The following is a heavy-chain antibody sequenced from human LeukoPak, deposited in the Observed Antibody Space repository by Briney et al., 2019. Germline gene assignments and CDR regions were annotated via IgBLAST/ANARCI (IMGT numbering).Heavy chain of an antibody. D-gene: IGHD6-19*01. J-gene: IGHJ4*02. V-gene: IGHV1-18*01. CDR3: ARNTAIAVAVPFDY. Sequence: ASVTVSCKASGYTFTSYGISWVRQAPGQGREWMGWISAYNGNTHYAHTLQCRVPMTPDPSTSTAYMELRSLRSDDTAVYYCARNTAIAVAVPFDYWGQGTLVTVSS. CDR2: ISAYNGNT. CDR1: GYTFTSYG.